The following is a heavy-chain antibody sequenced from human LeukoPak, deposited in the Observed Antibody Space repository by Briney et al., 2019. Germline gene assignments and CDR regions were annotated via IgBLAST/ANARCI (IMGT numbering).Heavy chain of an antibody. V-gene: IGHV1-18*01. CDR3: ARRKLDNWFDP. CDR1: GYTFTSYG. J-gene: IGHJ5*02. CDR2: ISAYNGNT. D-gene: IGHD6-13*01. Sequence: ASVTVSCKASGYTFTSYGISWVRQAPGQGLEWMGWISAYNGNTNYAQKLQGRVTITTDTSTSTAYMELRSLRSDDTAVYYCARRKLDNWFDPWGQGTLVTVSS.